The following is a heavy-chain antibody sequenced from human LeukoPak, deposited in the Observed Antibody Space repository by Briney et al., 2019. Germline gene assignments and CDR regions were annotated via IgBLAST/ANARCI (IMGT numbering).Heavy chain of an antibody. CDR2: IFYSGST. Sequence: SETLSLTCTVSGGSISSSSYYWGWIRQPPGKGLEWIGSIFYSGSTYYNPSLKSPVTISVDTSKNQFSLKLSSVTAADTAVYYCARHLNKPGHYYDSSGHYWRFFDYWGQGTLVTVSS. V-gene: IGHV4-39*01. CDR1: GGSISSSSYY. J-gene: IGHJ4*02. CDR3: ARHLNKPGHYYDSSGHYWRFFDY. D-gene: IGHD3-22*01.